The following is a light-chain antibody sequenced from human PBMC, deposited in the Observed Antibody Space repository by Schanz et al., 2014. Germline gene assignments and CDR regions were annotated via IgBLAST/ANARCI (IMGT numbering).Light chain of an antibody. CDR2: GAS. V-gene: IGKV3-20*01. Sequence: DIVLTQSPGTLSLSPGERATLSCRASQSVSSTYLAWHQQKPGQAPRLLIYGASSRATGIPDRFSGSGSGTDFTLTISRLEPEDVAVYYCQQYDNWQRTFGQGTKVEIK. CDR1: QSVSSTY. J-gene: IGKJ1*01. CDR3: QQYDNWQRT.